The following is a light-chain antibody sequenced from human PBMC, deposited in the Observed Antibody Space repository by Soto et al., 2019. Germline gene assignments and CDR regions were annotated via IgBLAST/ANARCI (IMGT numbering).Light chain of an antibody. CDR2: EVN. CDR3: SSYSNINTLL. CDR1: SSDVGGYNF. V-gene: IGLV2-8*01. J-gene: IGLJ2*01. Sequence: QSALTQPPSASGSPGQSVTVPCTGTSSDVGGYNFVSWYQQHPGKVPKLILYEVNKRPSGVPDRFSGSKSGNTASLTVSGLQAEDEADYYCSSYSNINTLLFGGGTKVTVL.